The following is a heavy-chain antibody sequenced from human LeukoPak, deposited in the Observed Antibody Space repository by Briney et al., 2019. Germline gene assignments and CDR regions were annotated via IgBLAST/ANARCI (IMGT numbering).Heavy chain of an antibody. CDR3: AKLVDYCEGRTCFTTYYYTDI. CDR1: GLTFSISG. Sequence: GGSLRLSCTVTGLTFSISGRHWVRQAPGKGLEWVTFIRDDGSSEHYADSVKGRFTVSRDHSKNTVYLQMNSLTLEDTAVYYCAKLVDYCEGRTCFTTYYYTDIWGKGTTVTVSS. D-gene: IGHD4/OR15-4a*01. J-gene: IGHJ6*03. V-gene: IGHV3-30*02. CDR2: IRDDGSSE.